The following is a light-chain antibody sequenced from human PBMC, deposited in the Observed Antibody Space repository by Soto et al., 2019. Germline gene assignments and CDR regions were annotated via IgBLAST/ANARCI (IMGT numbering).Light chain of an antibody. CDR1: SSDVGGYNC. V-gene: IGLV2-14*01. J-gene: IGLJ1*01. CDR2: DVN. Sequence: QSALTQPASVSGSPGQSITISCTGTSSDVGGYNCVSWYQQHPGKAPKLMIYDVNNRPSGVSNRFSGSKSGNTASLTISGLQAEDEADYYCNSYRSSSTLYVFGTGTKATVL. CDR3: NSYRSSSTLYV.